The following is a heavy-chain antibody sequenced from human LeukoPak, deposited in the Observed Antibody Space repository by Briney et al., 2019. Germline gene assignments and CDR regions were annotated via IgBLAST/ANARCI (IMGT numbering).Heavy chain of an antibody. CDR3: ARGDGYSYGIFDY. J-gene: IGHJ4*02. CDR1: GGSISSYY. V-gene: IGHV4-59*01. D-gene: IGHD5-18*01. Sequence: SETLSLTCTVSGGSISSYYWSWIRQPPGKGLEWIGYIYYSGSTNYNPSLKSRVTISVDTSKNQFSLKLSSVTAADTAVYYCARGDGYSYGIFDYWGQGTLVTVSS. CDR2: IYYSGST.